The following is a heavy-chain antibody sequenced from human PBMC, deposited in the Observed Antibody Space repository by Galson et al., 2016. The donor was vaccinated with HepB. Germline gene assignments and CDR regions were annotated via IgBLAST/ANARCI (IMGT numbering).Heavy chain of an antibody. CDR3: VRLGYCSGGSCSVDN. CDR2: IHYRGSS. D-gene: IGHD2-15*01. J-gene: IGHJ4*02. V-gene: IGHV4-61*01. Sequence: SETLSLTCTVSSGSVSSSSYYWSWIRQPPGQGLEWIGYIHYRGSSKYNPSLKNRLSISVDTSKNQFPLQLTSVSAADTAVYYCVRLGYCSGGSCSVDNWGQGTLVTVSS. CDR1: SGSVSSSSYY.